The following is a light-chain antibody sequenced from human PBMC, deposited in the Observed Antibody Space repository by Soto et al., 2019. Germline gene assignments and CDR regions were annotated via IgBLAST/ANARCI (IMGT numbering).Light chain of an antibody. CDR2: DSS. J-gene: IGKJ1*01. Sequence: VMTQSPATLSASPGDSVALSCRSSQTVSDNLAWYKQKPGQAPRLLIYDSSARASDVPVRFSGGGTGAEFALPISNLQTEDFAVYIWQLYYKRPPWTVGQGTKVDIK. CDR3: QLYYKRPPWT. CDR1: QTVSDN. V-gene: IGKV3D-15*01.